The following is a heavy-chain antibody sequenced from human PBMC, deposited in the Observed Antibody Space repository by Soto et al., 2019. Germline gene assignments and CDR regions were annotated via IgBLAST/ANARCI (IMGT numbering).Heavy chain of an antibody. J-gene: IGHJ4*02. CDR2: ISSSSSYI. CDR1: GFTFSSSS. D-gene: IGHD5-12*01. CDR3: ARKYSGYDLAYFDY. Sequence: EVQLVESGGGLVKPGGSLRLSCAASGFTFSSSSMNWVRQTPGKGLEWVSSISSSSSYIYYADSVKGRFTISRDNAKNSLYLQMNSLRAEDTAVYYCARKYSGYDLAYFDYWGQGTLVTVSS. V-gene: IGHV3-21*01.